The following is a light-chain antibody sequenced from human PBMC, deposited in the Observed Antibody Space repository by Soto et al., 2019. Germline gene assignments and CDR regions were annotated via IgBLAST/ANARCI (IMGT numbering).Light chain of an antibody. CDR1: QSISTW. CDR3: QQADTCPIT. J-gene: IGKJ5*01. Sequence: DIQMTQSPSTLSASVGDRVTITCRASQSISTWLAWYQQKPGKAPKLLIYDASSLDSGVPSRFSGSGFGTDFTLTISSLQPEDSAIYYCQQADTCPITFGQGTRLEIK. V-gene: IGKV1-5*01. CDR2: DAS.